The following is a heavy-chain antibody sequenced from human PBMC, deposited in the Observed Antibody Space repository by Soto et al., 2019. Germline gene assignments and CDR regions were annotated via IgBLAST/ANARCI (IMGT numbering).Heavy chain of an antibody. Sequence: GGSLRLSCAASGFTFSSYAMSWVRQAPGKGLEWVSAISGSGGSTYYADSVKGRFTISRDNSKNTLYLQMNSLRAEDTAVYYCAKGRAPAAMPVWGDYYYGMDVWGQGTTVTVSS. V-gene: IGHV3-23*01. J-gene: IGHJ6*02. CDR3: AKGRAPAAMPVWGDYYYGMDV. CDR1: GFTFSSYA. CDR2: ISGSGGST. D-gene: IGHD2-2*01.